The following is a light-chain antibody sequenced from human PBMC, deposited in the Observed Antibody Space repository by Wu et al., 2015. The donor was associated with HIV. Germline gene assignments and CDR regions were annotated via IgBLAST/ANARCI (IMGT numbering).Light chain of an antibody. CDR2: EIS. V-gene: IGKV3-20*01. Sequence: DIVLTQSPGTLSLTPGERATLSCRASQSVTSDYLAWYQQRPGQAPRLLIFEISNRAAGTPDRFSGSGSGTDFTLTIDRLEPEDFAVYYCQQYAKSFTFGGGTTIEIK. CDR1: QSVTSDY. J-gene: IGKJ4*01. CDR3: QQYAKSFT.